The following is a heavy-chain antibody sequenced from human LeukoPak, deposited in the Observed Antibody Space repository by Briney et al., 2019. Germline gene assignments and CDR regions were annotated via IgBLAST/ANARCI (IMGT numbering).Heavy chain of an antibody. Sequence: SETLSLTCTVSGGSISSSGYYWGWIRQPPGKGLEWIASIYYSGSTYYNPSLKSRVTISVDTSKNQLSLKLSSLTAADTAVYYCARDRGDYLDYWGQGTLVTVSS. CDR3: ARDRGDYLDY. D-gene: IGHD4-17*01. CDR2: IYYSGST. J-gene: IGHJ4*02. CDR1: GGSISSSGYY. V-gene: IGHV4-39*02.